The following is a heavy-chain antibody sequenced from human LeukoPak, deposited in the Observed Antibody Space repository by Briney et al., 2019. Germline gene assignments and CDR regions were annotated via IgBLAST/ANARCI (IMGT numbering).Heavy chain of an antibody. D-gene: IGHD3-3*01. CDR1: GFTLSSYA. V-gene: IGHV3-23*01. J-gene: IGHJ6*02. CDR2: ISGSGGST. CDR3: AKAGYDFWSGPGGYYYGMDV. Sequence: GGSLRLSCAASGFTLSSYAMSWVRQAPGKGLEWVSAISGSGGSTYYADSVKGRFTISRDNSKNTLYLQMNSLRAEDTAVYYCAKAGYDFWSGPGGYYYGMDVWGQGTTVTVSS.